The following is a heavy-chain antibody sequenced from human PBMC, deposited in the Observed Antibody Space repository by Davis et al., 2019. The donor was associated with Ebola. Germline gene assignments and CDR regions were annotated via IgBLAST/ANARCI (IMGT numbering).Heavy chain of an antibody. V-gene: IGHV3-33*08. D-gene: IGHD4-17*01. CDR2: IWYDGSNK. CDR3: ARVDENGDTDY. J-gene: IGHJ4*02. Sequence: GESLKISCAASGFPFSSYGMHWVRQAPGKGLEWVAVIWYDGSNKYYADSVKGRFTISRDNSKNTLYLQMNSLRAEDTALYYCARVDENGDTDYWGQGTLVTVSS. CDR1: GFPFSSYG.